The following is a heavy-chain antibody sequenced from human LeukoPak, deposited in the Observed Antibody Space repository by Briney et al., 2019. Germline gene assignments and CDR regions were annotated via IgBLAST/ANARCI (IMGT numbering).Heavy chain of an antibody. D-gene: IGHD3-22*01. V-gene: IGHV3-20*04. CDR2: IYWNGGST. J-gene: IGHJ4*02. Sequence: GGSLRLSCAASGFTFDDYGMSWVRQAPGKGLEWVSGIYWNGGSTGYADSVKGRFTISRDNAKNSLYLQMNSLRAEDTALYYCARRSLDDSSGYYFSFDYWGQGTLVTVSS. CDR3: ARRSLDDSSGYYFSFDY. CDR1: GFTFDDYG.